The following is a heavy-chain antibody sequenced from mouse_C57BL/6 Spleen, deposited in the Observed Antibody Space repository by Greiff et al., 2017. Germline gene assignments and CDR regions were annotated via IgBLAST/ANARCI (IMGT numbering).Heavy chain of an antibody. CDR2: ISSGSSTI. CDR3: ARAYDYDVVWYFDV. J-gene: IGHJ1*03. Sequence: EVKLMESGGGLVKPGGSLKLSCAASGFTFSDYGMHWVRQAPEKGLEWVAYISSGSSTIYYADTVKGRFTISRDNAKNTLFLQMTSLRSEDTAMYYCARAYDYDVVWYFDVWGTGTTVTVSS. CDR1: GFTFSDYG. V-gene: IGHV5-17*01. D-gene: IGHD2-4*01.